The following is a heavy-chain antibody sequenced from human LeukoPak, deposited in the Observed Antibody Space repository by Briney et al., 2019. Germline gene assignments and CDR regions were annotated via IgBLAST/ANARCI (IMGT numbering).Heavy chain of an antibody. V-gene: IGHV3-49*04. CDR1: GFRLRDYG. Sequence: GRSLRLSSTASGFRLRDYGMSWVRQVPGEGLEWVGYIRSKDYYETGEYAASVKGRFTISRDDSESIAYLQMNSLRTEDTAIYYCTRGRSAWGYWGQGTLVVVTS. CDR3: TRGRSAWGY. D-gene: IGHD3-3*01. J-gene: IGHJ4*02. CDR2: IRSKDYYETG.